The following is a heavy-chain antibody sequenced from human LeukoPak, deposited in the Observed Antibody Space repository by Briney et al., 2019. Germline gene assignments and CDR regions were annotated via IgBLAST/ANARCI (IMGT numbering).Heavy chain of an antibody. CDR3: AREEGLGSGSYYLVY. CDR2: IYSGGST. V-gene: IGHV3-53*01. Sequence: GGSLRLSCAASGFTVSSNYMSWVRQAPGKGLEWVSVIYSGGSTYYADSVKGRFTTSRDNSKNTLYLQMNSLRAEDTAVYYCAREEGLGSGSYYLVYWGQGTLVTVSS. D-gene: IGHD3-10*01. CDR1: GFTVSSNY. J-gene: IGHJ4*02.